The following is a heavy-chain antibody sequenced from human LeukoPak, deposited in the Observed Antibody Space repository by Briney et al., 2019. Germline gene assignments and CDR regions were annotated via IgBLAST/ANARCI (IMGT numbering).Heavy chain of an antibody. CDR1: GGSFSGYY. CDR2: INHSGST. CDR3: ARDSYSSSIRWFDS. V-gene: IGHV4-34*01. D-gene: IGHD6-6*01. J-gene: IGHJ5*01. Sequence: SETLSLTCAVYGGSFSGYYWSWIRQPPGKGLEWIGEINHSGSTNYNPSLKSRVTISADTSKNQFSLKLSSVTAADTAVYYCARDSYSSSIRWFDSWGQGTLVIVSS.